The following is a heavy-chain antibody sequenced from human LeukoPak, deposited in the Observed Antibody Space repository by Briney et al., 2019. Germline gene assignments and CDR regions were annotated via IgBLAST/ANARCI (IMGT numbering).Heavy chain of an antibody. CDR2: ISYDGSNK. D-gene: IGHD5-24*01. J-gene: IGHJ4*02. CDR1: GFTFSSYA. CDR3: ARDRRWLQYSDY. V-gene: IGHV3-30*04. Sequence: GGPLRLSCAASGFTFSSYAMHWVRQAPGKGLEWVAVISYDGSNKYHADSVKGRFTISRDNSKNTLYLEMSSLRPEDTAVYYYARDRRWLQYSDYWGQGTLVTVSS.